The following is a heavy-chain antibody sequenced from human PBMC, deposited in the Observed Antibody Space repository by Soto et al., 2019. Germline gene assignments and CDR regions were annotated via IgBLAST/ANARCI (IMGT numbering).Heavy chain of an antibody. Sequence: QVQLVQSGAEVKKPGASVKVSCKAFGYTFTSYGISWVRQAPGQGLEWMGWISAYNGNTNYAQKLQGRVTMTTDTSTSTAYMELRSLRSDDTAVYYCARESSGIAVANYYYYYMDVWGKGTTVTVSS. CDR1: GYTFTSYG. D-gene: IGHD6-19*01. CDR2: ISAYNGNT. V-gene: IGHV1-18*01. J-gene: IGHJ6*03. CDR3: ARESSGIAVANYYYYYMDV.